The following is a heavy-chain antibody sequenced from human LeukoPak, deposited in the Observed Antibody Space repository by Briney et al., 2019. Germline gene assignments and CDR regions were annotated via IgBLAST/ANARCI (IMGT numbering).Heavy chain of an antibody. CDR3: AKDRKGWMVRGVIIQPDN. CDR1: GFTFSSYA. Sequence: GGSLRLSCAASGFTFSSYAMSWVRQAPGKGLEWVSAISGSCGSTYYADSVKGRFTISRDNSKNTLYLQMNSLRAEDTAVYYCAKDRKGWMVRGVIIQPDNWGQGTLVTVSS. CDR2: ISGSCGST. D-gene: IGHD3-10*01. J-gene: IGHJ4*02. V-gene: IGHV3-23*01.